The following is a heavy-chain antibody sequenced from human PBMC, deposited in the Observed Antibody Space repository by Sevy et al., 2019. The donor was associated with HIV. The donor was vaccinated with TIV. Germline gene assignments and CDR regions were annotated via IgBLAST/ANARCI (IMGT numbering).Heavy chain of an antibody. CDR3: ARYPPGYSSGWYYFDY. CDR2: INPNSGGT. J-gene: IGHJ4*02. Sequence: ASVEVSCKASGYTFTGYYMHWVRQAPGQGLEWIGWINPNSGGTNYAQKFQGRVTMTRDTSISTAYMELSRLRSDDTAVYYCARYPPGYSSGWYYFDYWGQGTLVSVSS. CDR1: GYTFTGYY. V-gene: IGHV1-2*02. D-gene: IGHD6-19*01.